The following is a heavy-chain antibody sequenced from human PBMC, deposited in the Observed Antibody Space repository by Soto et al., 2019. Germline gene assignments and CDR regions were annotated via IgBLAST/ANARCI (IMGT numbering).Heavy chain of an antibody. CDR1: GYTFTSYY. V-gene: IGHV1-46*01. J-gene: IGHJ4*02. D-gene: IGHD2-8*01. CDR2: INPSGGST. Sequence: QVQLVQSGAEVKKPGASVKISCKASGYTFTSYYMHWVRQAPGQGLEWMGIINPSGGSTNYAQKLQGRVAMTRDTSTSTVYMELNSLRSEDTAVYYCARPPYPGGLNAVCYPLDYWGQGTLVTVSS. CDR3: ARPPYPGGLNAVCYPLDY.